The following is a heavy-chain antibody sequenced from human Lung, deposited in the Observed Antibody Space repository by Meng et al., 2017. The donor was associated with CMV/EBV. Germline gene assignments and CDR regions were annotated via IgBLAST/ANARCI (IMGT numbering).Heavy chain of an antibody. CDR3: ATPRGYSYGPLGH. D-gene: IGHD5-18*01. Sequence: ASVXVSXKASGYTFTNYGISWVRQAPGQGLEWMGIMNPSGGSTSYAQKFQGRVTMTSDTATSTVYMELSSLRSEDTAVYYCATPRGYSYGPLGHWGQGTLVTVSS. CDR1: GYTFTNYG. CDR2: MNPSGGST. V-gene: IGHV1-46*01. J-gene: IGHJ4*02.